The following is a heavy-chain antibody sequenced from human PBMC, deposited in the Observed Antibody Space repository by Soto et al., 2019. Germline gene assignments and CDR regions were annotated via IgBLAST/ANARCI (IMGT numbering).Heavy chain of an antibody. Sequence: GGSLRLSCAASGFTFDDYAMHWVRQAPGKGLEWVSGISWNSGSIGYADSVKGRFTISRDNAKNSLYLQMNSLRAEDTALYYCAKDIEYSSSSSISDWGQGTLVTVSS. CDR1: GFTFDDYA. V-gene: IGHV3-9*01. CDR2: ISWNSGSI. J-gene: IGHJ4*02. D-gene: IGHD6-6*01. CDR3: AKDIEYSSSSSISD.